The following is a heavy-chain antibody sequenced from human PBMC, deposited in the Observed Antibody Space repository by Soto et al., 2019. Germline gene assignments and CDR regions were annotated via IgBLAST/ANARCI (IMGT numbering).Heavy chain of an antibody. Sequence: QVQLVESGGGVVQPGRSLRLSCAASGFTFSSYGMHWVRQAPGKGLEWGAVIIYDGSTKYYADSVKGRFTISRDNSKSTLYLQMNSLRAEDTAGYYCAKDRMGAGVRGYFDYWGQGTLVTVSS. J-gene: IGHJ4*02. V-gene: IGHV3-30*18. CDR1: GFTFSSYG. CDR3: AKDRMGAGVRGYFDY. D-gene: IGHD3-10*01. CDR2: IIYDGSTK.